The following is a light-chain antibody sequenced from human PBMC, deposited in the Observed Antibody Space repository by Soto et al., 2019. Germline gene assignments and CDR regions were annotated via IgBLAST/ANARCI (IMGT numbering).Light chain of an antibody. J-gene: IGLJ1*01. Sequence: QSVLAQPASVSGSPGQSITISCTGTSDDVGAYNSVSWYQQLPHKAPQVILYKGTQRPSGVSSRFSGSTSGNAASLTISGLQADDEADYFCCSSAPESTYVFGTGTMVTVL. CDR3: CSSAPESTYV. V-gene: IGLV2-23*01. CDR1: SDDVGAYNS. CDR2: KGT.